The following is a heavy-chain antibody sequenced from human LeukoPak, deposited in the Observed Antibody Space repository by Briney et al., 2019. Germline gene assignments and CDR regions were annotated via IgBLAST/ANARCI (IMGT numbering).Heavy chain of an antibody. V-gene: IGHV3-30*02. CDR3: AKCPWSLLGNFDY. Sequence: GGSLRLSCAASGFTFSIYSMHWVRQAPGKGLEWVAFIRYDGSNKYYADSVKGRFTISRDNSKNTLYLQMNSLRAEDTAVYYCAKCPWSLLGNFDYWGQGTLVTVSS. J-gene: IGHJ4*02. D-gene: IGHD2-8*02. CDR2: IRYDGSNK. CDR1: GFTFSIYS.